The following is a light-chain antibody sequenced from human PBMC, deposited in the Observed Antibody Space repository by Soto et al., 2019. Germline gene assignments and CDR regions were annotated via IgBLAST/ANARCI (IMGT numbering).Light chain of an antibody. V-gene: IGKV3-15*01. Sequence: IVMTQSPDTLSVSPGEGATLSCRVSQSIRSNLAWYQQRPGQAPRLLMYGASTRADGIPARFTGSGSGTEFTLTISGLQSEDFAVYYCQQYNNWPLFGQGTKVDIK. J-gene: IGKJ1*01. CDR3: QQYNNWPL. CDR2: GAS. CDR1: QSIRSN.